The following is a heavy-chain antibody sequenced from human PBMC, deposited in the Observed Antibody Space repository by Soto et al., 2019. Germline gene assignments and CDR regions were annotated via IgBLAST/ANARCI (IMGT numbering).Heavy chain of an antibody. Sequence: NPSETLSLTCSVCAGSFSGYYWNWIRQPPGKGLAWLGEIDHSGYTNYNPSLKSRITLSVDTSKTQFSLNLSSVTAADTAVYFCARKQAGYFSGIDYWGQGTLVTVSA. J-gene: IGHJ4*02. CDR1: AGSFSGYY. V-gene: IGHV4-34*01. D-gene: IGHD2-15*01. CDR3: ARKQAGYFSGIDY. CDR2: IDHSGYT.